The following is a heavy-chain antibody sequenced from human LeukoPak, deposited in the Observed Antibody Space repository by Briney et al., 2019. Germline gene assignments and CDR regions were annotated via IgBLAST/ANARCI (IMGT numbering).Heavy chain of an antibody. Sequence: GGSLRLSCAASGFTLSSYAMSWVRQAPGKGLEWVSAISGSGGSTYYADSVKGRFTISRDNSKNTLYLQMNSLRAEDTAVYYCAKYLRITIFGVVSSVRSGYYYYMDVWGKGTTVTVSS. CDR2: ISGSGGST. CDR3: AKYLRITIFGVVSSVRSGYYYYMDV. CDR1: GFTLSSYA. V-gene: IGHV3-23*01. D-gene: IGHD3-3*01. J-gene: IGHJ6*03.